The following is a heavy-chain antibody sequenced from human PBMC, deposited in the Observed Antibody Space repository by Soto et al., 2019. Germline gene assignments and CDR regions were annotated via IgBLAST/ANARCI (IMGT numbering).Heavy chain of an antibody. CDR2: ISTYNGNT. D-gene: IGHD6-6*01. CDR1: GYTFTSYG. Sequence: ASVKVSCKASGYTFTSYGISWVRQAPGQGLEWMGWISTYNGNTNYAQKLQGRVTMTTDTSTSTAYMGLRSLRSDDTAVYYCARAGEKAARPSWYFALWGRGTPVTVSS. J-gene: IGHJ2*01. CDR3: ARAGEKAARPSWYFAL. V-gene: IGHV1-18*01.